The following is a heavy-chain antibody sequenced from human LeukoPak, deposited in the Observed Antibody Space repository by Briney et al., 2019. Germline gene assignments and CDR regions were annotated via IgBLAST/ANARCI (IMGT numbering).Heavy chain of an antibody. CDR2: ISAYNGNT. CDR3: ARVGAYCGGDCYCDY. Sequence: GASVKVSCKASGYTFTSYGISWVRQAPGQGLEWMGWISAYNGNTNYAQKLQGRVTMTTDTSTSTAYMELRSLRSDDTAVYYCARVGAYCGGDCYCDYWGQGTLVTVSS. CDR1: GYTFTSYG. J-gene: IGHJ4*02. V-gene: IGHV1-18*01. D-gene: IGHD2-21*02.